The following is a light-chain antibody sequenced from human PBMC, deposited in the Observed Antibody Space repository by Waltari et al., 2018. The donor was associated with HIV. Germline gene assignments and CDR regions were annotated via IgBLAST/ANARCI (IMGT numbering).Light chain of an antibody. V-gene: IGKV3-20*01. J-gene: IGKJ2*01. Sequence: EIVLTQSPGTLSLSPGERATLSCRTSQSVSSPYLAWYQQRPGQAPRLLIYGASSRATGIPDRLSGSGSGTDFTLTINRLEPEDFAVYYCQQYGSSPPLYTFGQGTKLEIK. CDR3: QQYGSSPPLYT. CDR2: GAS. CDR1: QSVSSPY.